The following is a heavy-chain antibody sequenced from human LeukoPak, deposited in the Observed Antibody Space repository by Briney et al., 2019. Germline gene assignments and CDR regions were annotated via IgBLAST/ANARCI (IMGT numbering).Heavy chain of an antibody. CDR2: ITGTGGDT. J-gene: IGHJ3*02. V-gene: IGHV3-23*01. D-gene: IGHD3-10*01. CDR3: STFGELSEDAFDI. CDR1: GITFSSYA. Sequence: PGVSLRLSCAASGITFSSYAMNWVRQAPGKGLEWVSSITGTGGDTNYADSVKGRVTISRDNSKNTLYLQMNSLRAEDTAVYYCSTFGELSEDAFDIWGQGTMVTVSS.